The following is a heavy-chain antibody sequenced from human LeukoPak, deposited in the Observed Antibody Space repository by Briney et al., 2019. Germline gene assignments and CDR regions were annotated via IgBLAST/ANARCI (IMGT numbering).Heavy chain of an antibody. D-gene: IGHD3-22*01. CDR3: ARADSNNVFDY. CDR1: GYTFTGYH. Sequence: ASVKVSCKASGYTFTGYHMHWVRQAPGQGLEWMGRINPNSGDTNYAQKFQGRVTITRDTSASTAYMELSSLRSEDTAVYYCARADSNNVFDYWGQGTLVTVSS. CDR2: INPNSGDT. V-gene: IGHV1-2*06. J-gene: IGHJ4*02.